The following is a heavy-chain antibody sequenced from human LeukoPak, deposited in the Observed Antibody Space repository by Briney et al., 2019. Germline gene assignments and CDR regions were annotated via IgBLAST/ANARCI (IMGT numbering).Heavy chain of an antibody. V-gene: IGHV3-64*01. CDR1: GFTFSSYA. J-gene: IGHJ4*02. CDR3: ARDGVRVSPGTRYSSGWFGFDY. Sequence: GGSLRLSCAASGFTFSSYAMHWVRQAPGKGLEYVSAISSNGGSTYYANSVKGRFTISRDNSKNTLYLQMGSLRAEDAAVYYCARDGVRVSPGTRYSSGWFGFDYWGQGTLVTVSS. CDR2: ISSNGGST. D-gene: IGHD6-19*01.